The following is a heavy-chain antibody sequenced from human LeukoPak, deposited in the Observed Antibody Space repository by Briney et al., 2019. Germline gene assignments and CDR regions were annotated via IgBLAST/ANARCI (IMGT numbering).Heavy chain of an antibody. V-gene: IGHV3-7*01. CDR2: IKQDGSEK. Sequence: PGGSLRLSCVASGFTFSSSWMTWVRQAAGKGLEWVANIKQDGSEKHYADSVEGRFTISRDNAKSSLHLQMNNLNSEDTAVYFCATAGDRFCFDPWGRGTLVTVSS. D-gene: IGHD3-3*01. CDR1: GFTFSSSW. CDR3: ATAGDRFCFDP. J-gene: IGHJ5*02.